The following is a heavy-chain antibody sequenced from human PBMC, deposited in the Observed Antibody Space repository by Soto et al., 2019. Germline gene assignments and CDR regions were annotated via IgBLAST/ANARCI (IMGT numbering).Heavy chain of an antibody. CDR2: IKQDGSEK. V-gene: IGHV3-7*03. CDR1: GFTFSSYW. J-gene: IGHJ6*02. Sequence: LRLSCAASGFTFSSYWMSWVRQAPGKGLEWVANIKQDGSEKYYVDSVKGRFTISRDNAKNSLYLQMNSLRAEDTAVYYCARAGKPEYYYYGMDVWGQGTTVTVSS. CDR3: ARAGKPEYYYYGMDV. D-gene: IGHD1-1*01.